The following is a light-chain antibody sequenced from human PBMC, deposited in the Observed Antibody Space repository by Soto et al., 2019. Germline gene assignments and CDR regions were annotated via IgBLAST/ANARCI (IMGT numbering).Light chain of an antibody. Sequence: EIVLTQSPATLSLSPGERATLSCRASQSVGSYLAWFQQTPGQAPRLLIYDTSNRATGIPARFSGSGSGTDFTLTISRLEPEDFAIYYCQQRQYWPPITFGQGTRLEIK. J-gene: IGKJ5*01. V-gene: IGKV3-11*01. CDR1: QSVGSY. CDR2: DTS. CDR3: QQRQYWPPIT.